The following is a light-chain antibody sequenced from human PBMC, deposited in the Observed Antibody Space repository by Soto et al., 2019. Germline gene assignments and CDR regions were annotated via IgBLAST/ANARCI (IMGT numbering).Light chain of an antibody. CDR2: EVS. CDR1: RSNVGSYDF. Sequence: SALTQPASVSGSHGQSITISCTGTRSNVGSYDFVSWYRQYPGKAPELIIYEVSQRPSTFFNRFSGSKSGNTASLTVSGLQFDDEADYYCCSYAGNNSLVFGGGTKVTVL. CDR3: CSYAGNNSLV. J-gene: IGLJ3*02. V-gene: IGLV2-23*02.